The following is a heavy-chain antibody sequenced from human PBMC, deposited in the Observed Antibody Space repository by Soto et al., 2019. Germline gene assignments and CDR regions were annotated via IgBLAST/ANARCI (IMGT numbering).Heavy chain of an antibody. D-gene: IGHD3-9*01. CDR2: INSDGSST. J-gene: IGHJ4*02. Sequence: EVQLVESGGGLVQPGGSLRLSCAASGFTFSSYWMHWVRQAPGKGLVWVSRINSDGSSTSYTDSVKGRFTISRDNAKNTLDLQMYRLRAEDTAVYDCARGSRALRYFGWAFDFWGQGTLVTVSS. CDR3: ARGSRALRYFGWAFDF. V-gene: IGHV3-74*01. CDR1: GFTFSSYW.